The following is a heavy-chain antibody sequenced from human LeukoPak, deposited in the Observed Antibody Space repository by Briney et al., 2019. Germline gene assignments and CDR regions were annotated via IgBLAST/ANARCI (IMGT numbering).Heavy chain of an antibody. CDR2: IHTSGNT. CDR3: ARDSGFSGTQRGEY. V-gene: IGHV4-61*09. J-gene: IGHJ4*02. Sequence: PSHTLSLTCTVSGGSISSGSYCWSWVRQPAGTGLEWVGHIHTSGNTNYNSSLKSRVTISVDTSKNQFSLKLISVPAADTAVYYCARDSGFSGTQRGEYWGQGALVAVSS. CDR1: GGSISSGSYC. D-gene: IGHD3/OR15-3a*01.